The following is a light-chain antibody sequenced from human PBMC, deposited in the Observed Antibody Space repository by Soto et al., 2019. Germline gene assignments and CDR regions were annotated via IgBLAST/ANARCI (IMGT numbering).Light chain of an antibody. J-gene: IGKJ3*01. V-gene: IGKV3-20*01. CDR1: RSVSSSY. CDR2: GAS. Sequence: EIVLTQSPGTLSLSPGERATLSCRASRSVSSSYLAWYQQKPGQAPRLLIYGASSRATGIPDRFSGSGSGTDFTLTISRLEPEDFAVYYCLQYGRSPTFGPGTNV. CDR3: LQYGRSPT.